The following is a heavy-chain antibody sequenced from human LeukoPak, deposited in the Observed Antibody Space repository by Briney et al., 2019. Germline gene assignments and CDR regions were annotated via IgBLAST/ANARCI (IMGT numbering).Heavy chain of an antibody. J-gene: IGHJ4*02. D-gene: IGHD3-16*01. CDR1: GGSINSRIW. V-gene: IGHV4-4*02. CDR3: ASRSTDYGYDY. CDR2: IFYSGST. Sequence: SETLSLTCAVSGGSINSRIWWSWVRQPPGKGLEWIGEIFYSGSTNYNPSLKSRIIISVDTSKNQFSLNLSLVTAADTAVYYCASRSTDYGYDYWGQGTLVTVSS.